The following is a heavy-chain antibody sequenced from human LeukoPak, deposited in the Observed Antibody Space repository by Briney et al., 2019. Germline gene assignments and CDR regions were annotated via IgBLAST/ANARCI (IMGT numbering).Heavy chain of an antibody. CDR1: GGTFSSYT. CDR3: ARDGVVTGPFDY. V-gene: IGHV1-69*04. Sequence: SVKVSCKASGGTFSSYTISWVRQAPGQGLEWMGRIIPILCIANYAQKFQGRVTITADKSTSTAYMELSSLRSEDTAVYYCARDGVVTGPFDYWGQGTLVTVSS. D-gene: IGHD3-3*01. CDR2: IIPILCIA. J-gene: IGHJ4*02.